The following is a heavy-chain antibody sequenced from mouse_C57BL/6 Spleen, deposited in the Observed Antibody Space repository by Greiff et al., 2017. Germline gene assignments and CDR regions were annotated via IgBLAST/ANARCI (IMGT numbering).Heavy chain of an antibody. CDR1: GYAFSSYW. CDR3: ARHWDGYFDV. CDR2: LYPGDGDT. J-gene: IGHJ1*03. D-gene: IGHD4-1*01. Sequence: QVQLKQSGAELVKPGASVKISCKASGYAFSSYWMNWVKQRPGKGLEWIGQLYPGDGDTNYNGKFKGKATLTADKSSSTAYMQRSSLTSEDAAVYFCARHWDGYFDVWGTGTTVTVSS. V-gene: IGHV1-80*01.